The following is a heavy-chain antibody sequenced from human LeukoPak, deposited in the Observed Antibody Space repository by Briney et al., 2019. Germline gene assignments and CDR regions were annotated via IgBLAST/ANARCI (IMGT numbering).Heavy chain of an antibody. J-gene: IGHJ6*03. CDR1: GGSISSSSYY. Sequence: PSETLSLTCTVSGGSISSSSYYWGWIRQPPGKGLEWIGSIYYSGSTYYNPSLKSRVTISVDTSKNQFSLKLSSVTAADTAVYYCARGRLGYCSGGSCYDYYYYYYMDVWGKGTTVTVSS. CDR2: IYYSGST. CDR3: ARGRLGYCSGGSCYDYYYYYYMDV. D-gene: IGHD2-15*01. V-gene: IGHV4-39*07.